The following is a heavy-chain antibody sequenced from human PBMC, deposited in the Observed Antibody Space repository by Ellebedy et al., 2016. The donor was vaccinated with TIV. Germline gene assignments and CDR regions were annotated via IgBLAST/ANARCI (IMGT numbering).Heavy chain of an antibody. Sequence: SETLSLXXTVSGGSINSGGSSWSWIRQPPGKGLEWIGYTYPSGSTNYNPSLKSRVTISIDRSKNQFSLRLSSVTAADTSVYYCARYGFGSGFFDYWGQGTLVTVSS. V-gene: IGHV4-30-2*01. D-gene: IGHD3-10*01. J-gene: IGHJ4*02. CDR2: TYPSGST. CDR1: GGSINSGGSS. CDR3: ARYGFGSGFFDY.